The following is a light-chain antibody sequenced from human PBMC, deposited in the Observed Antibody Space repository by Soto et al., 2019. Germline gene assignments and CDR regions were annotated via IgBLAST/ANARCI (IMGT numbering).Light chain of an antibody. V-gene: IGLV1-40*01. CDR1: SSNIGAGYD. Sequence: QSVLTQSPPVSRAPGQMVTISCTGSSSNIGAGYDVHWYQQLPGTAPKLLIYGNSNRPSGVPDRFSGSKSGTSASLAITGLQAEDEADYYCQSYDSSLSEVFGTGTKATVL. CDR2: GNS. J-gene: IGLJ1*01. CDR3: QSYDSSLSEV.